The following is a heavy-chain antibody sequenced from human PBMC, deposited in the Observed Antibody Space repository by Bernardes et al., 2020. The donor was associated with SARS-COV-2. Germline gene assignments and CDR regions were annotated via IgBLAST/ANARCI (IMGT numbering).Heavy chain of an antibody. Sequence: GGSLRLSRAASGFTFSDYYMSWIRQAPGKGLEWVSYISSSGSTIYYADSVKGRFTISRDNAKNSLYLQMNSLRAEDTAVYYCARGKLDTAMVREPYYYYGMDVWGQGTTVTVSS. CDR1: GFTFSDYY. CDR3: ARGKLDTAMVREPYYYYGMDV. D-gene: IGHD5-18*01. J-gene: IGHJ6*02. V-gene: IGHV3-11*01. CDR2: ISSSGSTI.